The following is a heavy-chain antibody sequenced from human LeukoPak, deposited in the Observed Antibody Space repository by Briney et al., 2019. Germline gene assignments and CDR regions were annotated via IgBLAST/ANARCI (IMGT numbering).Heavy chain of an antibody. CDR3: ERGAEGYSIAKGYYYYMDV. CDR2: IYHSGST. V-gene: IGHV4-38-2*01. J-gene: IGHJ6*03. Sequence: SETLSLTCAVSGYSFSRGYYWGGIRQPPGKGLEWIGSIYHSGSTYYNPSLKSRVTISVDTSKNQFSLKLSSVTAADTAVYYCERGAEGYSIAKGYYYYMDVWGKGTTVTVSS. CDR1: GYSFSRGYY. D-gene: IGHD4-11*01.